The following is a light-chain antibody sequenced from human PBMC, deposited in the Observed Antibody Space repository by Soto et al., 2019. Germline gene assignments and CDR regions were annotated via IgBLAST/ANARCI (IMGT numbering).Light chain of an antibody. Sequence: QSALTQPASVSGSPGQSITISCTGTSSDVGVYDSVSWYQQHPGRAPKLMIYDVTNRPSGVSNRFSGSKSGNTASLTISGLQAEDEADYYCSSYTSSNTLVFGGGTKVTVL. CDR2: DVT. J-gene: IGLJ2*01. CDR3: SSYTSSNTLV. CDR1: SSDVGVYDS. V-gene: IGLV2-14*01.